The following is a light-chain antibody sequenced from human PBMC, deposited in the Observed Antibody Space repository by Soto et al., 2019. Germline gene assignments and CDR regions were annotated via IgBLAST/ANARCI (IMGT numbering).Light chain of an antibody. V-gene: IGKV3-20*01. CDR2: DVS. J-gene: IGKJ1*01. CDR3: QQYSIWRT. CDR1: QSVSNNY. Sequence: EIVLTQSPGTLSLSPGERATLSCGASQSVSNNYLAWYQQKPGQAPRLLIYDVSIRATGVPARFSATGSETDFTLTISGLQSEDFAVYYCQQYSIWRTFGQGTKVDIK.